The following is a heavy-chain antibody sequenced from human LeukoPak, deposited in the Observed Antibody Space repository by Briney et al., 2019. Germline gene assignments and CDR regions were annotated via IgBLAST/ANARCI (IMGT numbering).Heavy chain of an antibody. CDR3: TTTPGYYYYYMDV. J-gene: IGHJ6*03. CDR1: GFTFSNAW. CDR2: IKSKTDGGTT. V-gene: IGHV3-15*01. Sequence: GGSPRLSCAASGFTFSNAWMSWVRQAPGKGLEWVGRIKSKTDGGTTDYAAPVEGRFTISRDDSKNTLYLQMNSLKTEDTAVYYCTTTPGYYYYYMDVWGKGTTVTVSS.